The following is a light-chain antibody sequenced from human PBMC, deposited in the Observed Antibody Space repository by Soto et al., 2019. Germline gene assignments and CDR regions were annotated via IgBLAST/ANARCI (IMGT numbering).Light chain of an antibody. CDR1: QGVGST. J-gene: IGKJ4*01. CDR2: DAY. Sequence: EIIMTQSPATLPVSPGERFTLSCMAIQGVGSTLAWYGQQPGQAPRLLIYDAYIRASGVPARFRGSGSGTEFTLTISGLQSEDFEVYFCQHYKTWPLAFGGGTKVDIK. V-gene: IGKV3-15*01. CDR3: QHYKTWPLA.